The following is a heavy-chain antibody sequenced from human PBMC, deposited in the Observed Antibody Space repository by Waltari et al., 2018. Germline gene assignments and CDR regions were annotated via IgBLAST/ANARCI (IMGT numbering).Heavy chain of an antibody. J-gene: IGHJ5*02. CDR1: GGTFSSYA. CDR2: IIPIFGTA. Sequence: QVQLVQSGAEVKKPGSSVKASCKASGGTFSSYAISWVRQAPGQGLEWMGVIIPIFGTANYAQKFQGRVTITADESTSTAYMELSSLRSEDTAVYYCARDHHYSGYDLNWFDPWGQGTLVTVSS. V-gene: IGHV1-69*13. CDR3: ARDHHYSGYDLNWFDP. D-gene: IGHD5-12*01.